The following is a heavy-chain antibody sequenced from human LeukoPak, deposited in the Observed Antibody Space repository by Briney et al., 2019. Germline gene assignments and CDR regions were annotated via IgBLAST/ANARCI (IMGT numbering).Heavy chain of an antibody. J-gene: IGHJ4*02. CDR2: INPNSGGT. CDR3: ARAVRYSGYEIDY. V-gene: IGHV1-2*02. D-gene: IGHD5-12*01. Sequence: ASVKVSCKASGYTFTGYYMHWVRQAPGQGLEWMGWINPNSGGTNYAQKFQGRVTITRDTSISTAYMELSRLRSDDTAVYYCARAVRYSGYEIDYWGQGTLVTVSS. CDR1: GYTFTGYY.